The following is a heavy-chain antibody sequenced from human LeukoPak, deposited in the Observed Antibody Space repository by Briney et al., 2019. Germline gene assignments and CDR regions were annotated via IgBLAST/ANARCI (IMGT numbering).Heavy chain of an antibody. CDR2: ISSSGSTI. J-gene: IGHJ4*02. Sequence: KAGGSLRLSCAASGFTFSDYYMSWIRQAPGKGLEWVSYISSSGSTIYYADSVKGRFTISRDNAKNSLHLQMNSLRAEDTAVYYCARGGLRYFDWHSFDYWGQGTLVTVSS. D-gene: IGHD3-9*01. V-gene: IGHV3-11*01. CDR1: GFTFSDYY. CDR3: ARGGLRYFDWHSFDY.